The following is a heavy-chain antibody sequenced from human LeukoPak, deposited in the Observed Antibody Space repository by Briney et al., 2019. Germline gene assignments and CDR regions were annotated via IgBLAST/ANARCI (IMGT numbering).Heavy chain of an antibody. J-gene: IGHJ4*02. D-gene: IGHD3-22*01. CDR3: ARGRDTSGYEVCIPHPCPDY. CDR1: GLTINSYT. Sequence: GGSLRLSCAASGLTINSYTMNWVRQAPGKGLEWVSSISGGSSYRYYTDSVKGRFTISRDNAKNSLYLQMNSLRAEDTAVYYCARGRDTSGYEVCIPHPCPDYWGQGTLVTVSS. V-gene: IGHV3-21*01. CDR2: ISGGSSYR.